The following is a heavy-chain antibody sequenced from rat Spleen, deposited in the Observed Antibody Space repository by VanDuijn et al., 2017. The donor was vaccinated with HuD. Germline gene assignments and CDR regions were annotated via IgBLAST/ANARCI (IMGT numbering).Heavy chain of an antibody. CDR1: GFTFSNYD. D-gene: IGHD1-7*01. CDR2: ISTSGGGT. Sequence: EVQLVESGGGLVQPGRSLKLSCAASGFTFSNYDMAWVRQAPTKGLEWVASISTSGGGTYYPDSVKGRFTISRDNAKSTLYLQMDSLRSEDTASYYCARQRAHTMGPFDYWGQGVKVTVSS. V-gene: IGHV5-25*01. CDR3: ARQRAHTMGPFDY. J-gene: IGHJ2*01.